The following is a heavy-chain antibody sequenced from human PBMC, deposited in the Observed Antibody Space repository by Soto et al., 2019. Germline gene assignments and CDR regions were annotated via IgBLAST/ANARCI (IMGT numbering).Heavy chain of an antibody. D-gene: IGHD6-6*01. V-gene: IGHV3-48*02. CDR3: ARGGAARPDY. J-gene: IGHJ4*02. CDR2: ISSGRPTI. CDR1: GFTFSSHG. Sequence: GGSLRLSCAASGFTFSSHGMNWVRQAPGKGLAWVSYISSGRPTIQYADSVKGRFTISRDNAKNSLYLQMNSLRDDDTAVYYCARGGAARPDYWGQGTLVTVSS.